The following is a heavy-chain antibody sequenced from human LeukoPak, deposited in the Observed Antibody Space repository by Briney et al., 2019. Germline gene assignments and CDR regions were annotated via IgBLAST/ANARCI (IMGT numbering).Heavy chain of an antibody. D-gene: IGHD6-19*01. J-gene: IGHJ4*02. CDR2: ISTSSSYI. CDR3: ARAIFSSGWYLVDY. Sequence: PGGSLRLSCAASGFTFSSYSMNWVRQAPGKGLGWVSSISTSSSYIYYADSVKGRFTISRDNAKNSLYLQMNSLRAEDTAVYYCARAIFSSGWYLVDYWGQGTLVTVSS. CDR1: GFTFSSYS. V-gene: IGHV3-21*01.